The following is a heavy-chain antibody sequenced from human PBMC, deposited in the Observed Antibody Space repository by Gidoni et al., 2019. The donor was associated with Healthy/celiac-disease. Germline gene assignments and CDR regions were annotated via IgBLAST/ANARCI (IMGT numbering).Heavy chain of an antibody. D-gene: IGHD3-3*01. CDR2: ISSSSSYI. CDR1: GFTFSSSS. Sequence: EVQLVESGGGLVKPGGSLRLSCAASGFTFSSSSMNWVRQAPGKGLEWVSSISSSSSYIYYADSVKGRFTISRDNAKNSLYLQMNSLRAEDTAVYYCARLEWLLYYGMDVWGQGTTVTVSS. V-gene: IGHV3-21*01. J-gene: IGHJ6*02. CDR3: ARLEWLLYYGMDV.